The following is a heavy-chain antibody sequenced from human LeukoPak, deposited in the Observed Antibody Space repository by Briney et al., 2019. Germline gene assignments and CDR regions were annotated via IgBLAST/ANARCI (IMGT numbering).Heavy chain of an antibody. CDR3: ARGYSYSYNWFDP. CDR2: IYTSGST. J-gene: IGHJ5*02. CDR1: GGSISSGSYY. D-gene: IGHD5-18*01. V-gene: IGHV4-61*02. Sequence: SQTLSLTCTVSGGSISSGSYYWSWFRQPAGKGLEWIGRIYTSGSTDYNPSLKSRVTISIDTSKNQFSLKLSSVTAADTAVYFCARGYSYSYNWFDPWGQGTLVTVSS.